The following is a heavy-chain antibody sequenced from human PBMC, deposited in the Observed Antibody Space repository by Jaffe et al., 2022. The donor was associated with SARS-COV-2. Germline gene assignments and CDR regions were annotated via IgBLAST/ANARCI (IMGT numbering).Heavy chain of an antibody. J-gene: IGHJ4*02. CDR3: AREGFVIVPAVEFDY. Sequence: QVQLVESGGGVVQPGRSLRLSCAASGFTFSSYGMHWVRQAPGKGLEWVAVIWYDGSNKHYADSVKGRFTISRDNSENTLYLQMNSLRAEDTAVYYCAREGFVIVPAVEFDYWGQGTLVTVSS. V-gene: IGHV3-33*01. D-gene: IGHD2-2*01. CDR2: IWYDGSNK. CDR1: GFTFSSYG.